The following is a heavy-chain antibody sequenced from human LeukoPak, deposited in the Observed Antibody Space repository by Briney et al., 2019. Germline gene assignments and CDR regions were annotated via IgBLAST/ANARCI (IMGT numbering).Heavy chain of an antibody. CDR2: ISGSGNGFSI. J-gene: IGHJ4*02. CDR3: VKDFGRIRGTPDS. Sequence: GGSLRLSCSASGFVFTVYTMYWVRQAPGKGPEYVSTISGSGNGFSIYYADSVKGRFTISRDDSKSILYLQMNGLRSEDTAVYYCVKDFGRIRGTPDSWGQGTLVTVSS. CDR1: GFVFTVYT. D-gene: IGHD1-26*01. V-gene: IGHV3-64D*06.